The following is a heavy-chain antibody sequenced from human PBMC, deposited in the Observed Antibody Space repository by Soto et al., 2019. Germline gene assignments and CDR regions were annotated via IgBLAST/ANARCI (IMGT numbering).Heavy chain of an antibody. CDR1: GYTFTSYA. D-gene: IGHD2-2*01. Sequence: ASVKVSCKASGYTFTSYAMHWVRQAPGQRLEWMGWINAGNGNTKYSQKFQGRVTITRDTSASTAYMELSSLRSEDTAVYYCARDRFCSSTSCCGPRMDVWGQGTTVTVSS. V-gene: IGHV1-3*01. CDR3: ARDRFCSSTSCCGPRMDV. CDR2: INAGNGNT. J-gene: IGHJ6*02.